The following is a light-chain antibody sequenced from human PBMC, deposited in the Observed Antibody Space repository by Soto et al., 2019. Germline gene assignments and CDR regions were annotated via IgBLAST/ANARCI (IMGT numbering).Light chain of an antibody. Sequence: QSALTQPASVSGSPGQSITISCTGTSSDVGAYNYVSWYQHHPGKAPKLMIYDVINRPSGVSNRFSGSKSGNTASLTISGLQAEDEADYYCSSYTSSSTLVVFGGGTKLTVL. CDR2: DVI. J-gene: IGLJ2*01. V-gene: IGLV2-14*03. CDR1: SSDVGAYNY. CDR3: SSYTSSSTLVV.